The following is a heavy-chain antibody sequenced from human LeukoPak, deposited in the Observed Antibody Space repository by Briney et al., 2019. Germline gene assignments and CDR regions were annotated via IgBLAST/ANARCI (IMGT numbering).Heavy chain of an antibody. V-gene: IGHV1-46*01. D-gene: IGHD3-16*01. CDR1: GYTFTSYY. CDR2: INHSGGST. Sequence: ASVKLSCKASGYTFTSYYMHWVRHAPGHGLEWMGRINHSGGSTSYEQKFQGRVTMTSDTSTSTLYMELSSVRSEDTAVYYCARGGGVGDAFNIWGQGTMVTVSP. J-gene: IGHJ3*02. CDR3: ARGGGVGDAFNI.